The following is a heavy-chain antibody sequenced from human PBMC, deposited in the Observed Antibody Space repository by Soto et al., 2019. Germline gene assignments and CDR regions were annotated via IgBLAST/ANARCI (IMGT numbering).Heavy chain of an antibody. CDR2: ISAYNGNT. CDR1: GYTFTSYG. Sequence: ASVKVSCKASGYTFTSYGISWVRQAPGQGLEWMGWISAYNGNTNYAQKLQGRVTMTTDTSTSTAYMELRSLRSDDTAVYYCARVRIRATVTEYNWFDPWGQGTLVPVAS. J-gene: IGHJ5*02. V-gene: IGHV1-18*01. CDR3: ARVRIRATVTEYNWFDP. D-gene: IGHD4-4*01.